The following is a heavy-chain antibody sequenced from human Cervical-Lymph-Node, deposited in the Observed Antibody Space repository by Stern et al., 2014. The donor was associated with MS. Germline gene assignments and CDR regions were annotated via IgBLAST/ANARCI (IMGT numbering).Heavy chain of an antibody. CDR2: IYTSGST. J-gene: IGHJ4*02. CDR3: ARDLDYYDSSGYFNY. V-gene: IGHV4-61*02. CDR1: GGSISSGSYY. D-gene: IGHD3-22*01. Sequence: QVQLQQSGPGLVKPSQTLSLTCTVSGGSISSGSYYWSWIRQPAGKGLEWIGRIYTSGSTNYNPSLKSRVTISVDTSKNQFSLKLSSVTAADTAVYYCARDLDYYDSSGYFNYWGQGTLVTVSS.